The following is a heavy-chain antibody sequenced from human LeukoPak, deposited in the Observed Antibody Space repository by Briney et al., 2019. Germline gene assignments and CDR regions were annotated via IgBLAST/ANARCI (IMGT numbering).Heavy chain of an antibody. CDR3: ARRYCSSTSCYYFDY. CDR1: GYTFTDYY. CDR2: INVNRGGT. V-gene: IGHV1-2*02. Sequence: ASLKVSCKASGYTFTDYYMHWVRQAPGQGLEWMGWINVNRGGTNYAQRFQGRVTMTRDTSITTAYMELSRLKSDDTAVYYCARRYCSSTSCYYFDYWGQGTLVTVSS. D-gene: IGHD2-2*01. J-gene: IGHJ4*02.